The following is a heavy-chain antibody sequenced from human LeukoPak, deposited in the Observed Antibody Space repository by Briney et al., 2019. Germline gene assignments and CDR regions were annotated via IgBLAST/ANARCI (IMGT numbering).Heavy chain of an antibody. J-gene: IGHJ4*02. D-gene: IGHD3-9*01. CDR2: IIPIFGTA. V-gene: IGHV1-69*01. CDR3: ATKGGTIREGYFDY. Sequence: ASVKVSCKASGGTFSSYAISWVRQAPGQGLEWMGGIIPIFGTANYAQKFQGRVTITADESTSTAYMELSSLRSEDTAAYYCATKGGTIREGYFDYWGQGTLVTVSS. CDR1: GGTFSSYA.